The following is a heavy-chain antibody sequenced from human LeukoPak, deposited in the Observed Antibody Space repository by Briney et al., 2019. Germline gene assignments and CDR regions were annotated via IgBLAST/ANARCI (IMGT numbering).Heavy chain of an antibody. CDR3: ARQGYSGSGTYYKGDDAFDV. CDR2: INPNSGGT. J-gene: IGHJ3*01. CDR1: GYTFTGYY. V-gene: IGHV1-2*02. D-gene: IGHD3-10*01. Sequence: ASVKVSCKASGYTFTGYYMHWVRQAPGQGPEWMGWINPNSGGTNYAQKFQGRVTMTRDTSISTAYMELSRLRSDDTAVYYCARQGYSGSGTYYKGDDAFDVWGQGTMVTVSS.